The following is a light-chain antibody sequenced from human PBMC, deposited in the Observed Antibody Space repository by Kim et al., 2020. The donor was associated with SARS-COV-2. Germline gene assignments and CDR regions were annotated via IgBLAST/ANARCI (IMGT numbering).Light chain of an antibody. J-gene: IGKJ1*01. CDR2: DAP. Sequence: VVDGVTITSRASRRSSTWLACYQQKPAKAPTLLLYDAPTVESGVPSRFSGGGCGTKFTLPISNLRPDEVATYYCLQYNSYSPWTFGQGTKVDIK. CDR1: RRSSTW. V-gene: IGKV1-5*01. CDR3: LQYNSYSPWT.